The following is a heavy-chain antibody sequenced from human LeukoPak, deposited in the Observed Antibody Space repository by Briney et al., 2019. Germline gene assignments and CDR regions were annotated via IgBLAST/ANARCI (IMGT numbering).Heavy chain of an antibody. CDR2: INWNGGST. V-gene: IGHV3-20*04. CDR3: ARDTSSSWYLNWFDP. CDR1: GFTFDDYG. D-gene: IGHD6-13*01. J-gene: IGHJ5*02. Sequence: PGGSLRLSCAASGFTFDDYGMSWVRQAPGKGLEWVSGINWNGGSTGYADSVKGRFTISRDNAKNSLYLQMNSLRAEDTALYYCARDTSSSWYLNWFDPWGQGTLVTVSS.